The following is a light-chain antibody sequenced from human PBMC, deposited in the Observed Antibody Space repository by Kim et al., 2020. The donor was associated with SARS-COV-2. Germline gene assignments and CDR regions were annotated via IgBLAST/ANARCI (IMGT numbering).Light chain of an antibody. CDR2: DDN. J-gene: IGLJ2*01. CDR3: QSYDRSNVV. CDR1: SDSIASNY. Sequence: NFMLTQPHSVSASPGSTVTISCTRSSDSIASNYVQWYQQRPGSAPSTVIYDDNQRPSGVPDRFSASIDRSSNSASLTISGLETEDEADYYCQSYDRSNVVFGGGTQLTVL. V-gene: IGLV6-57*04.